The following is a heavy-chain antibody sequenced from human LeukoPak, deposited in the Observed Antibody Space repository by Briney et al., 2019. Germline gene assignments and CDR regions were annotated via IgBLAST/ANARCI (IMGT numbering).Heavy chain of an antibody. D-gene: IGHD6-6*01. CDR3: ARVVWGIAARNNWFDP. Sequence: GSSVKVSCKASGGTFSSYAISWVRQAPGQGLEWMGGIIPIFGTANYAQKIQGRVTITTDESTSTAYMELSSLRSEDTAVYYCARVVWGIAARNNWFDPWGQGTLVTVSS. J-gene: IGHJ5*02. CDR2: IIPIFGTA. V-gene: IGHV1-69*05. CDR1: GGTFSSYA.